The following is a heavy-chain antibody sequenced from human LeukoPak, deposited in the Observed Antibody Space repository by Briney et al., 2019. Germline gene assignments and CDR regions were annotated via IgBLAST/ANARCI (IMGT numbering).Heavy chain of an antibody. D-gene: IGHD6-6*01. CDR2: ISPTGSTT. Sequence: GGSLRLSCTASGFSFSGHWMHWARQLPGKRLVWVSRISPTGSTTSYADSVKGRFTVSRDNAKNTLYLQVNNLRAEDTAVYYCARGPNSNWSGLDFWGQGTLLTVSS. CDR1: GFSFSGHW. V-gene: IGHV3-74*01. CDR3: ARGPNSNWSGLDF. J-gene: IGHJ4*02.